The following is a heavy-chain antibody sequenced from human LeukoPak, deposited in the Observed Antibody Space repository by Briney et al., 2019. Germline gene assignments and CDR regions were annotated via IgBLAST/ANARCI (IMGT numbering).Heavy chain of an antibody. CDR2: IYYSGST. CDR3: ASGYYYDSSGYYYEMVRDY. J-gene: IGHJ4*02. CDR1: GGSVSSGSYY. V-gene: IGHV4-31*03. D-gene: IGHD3-22*01. Sequence: PSETLSLTCTVSGGSVSSGSYYWSWIRQHPGKGLEWIGYIYYSGSTYYNPSLKSRVTISVDASKNQFSLKLSSVTAADTAVYYCASGYYYDSSGYYYEMVRDYWGQGTLVTVSS.